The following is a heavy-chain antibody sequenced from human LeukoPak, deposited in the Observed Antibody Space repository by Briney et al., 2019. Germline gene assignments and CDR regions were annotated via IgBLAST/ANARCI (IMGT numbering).Heavy chain of an antibody. J-gene: IGHJ4*02. Sequence: PGGSLRLSCAASGFTFSSYAMSWVRQAPGKELEWVSAISGSGGSTYYADSVKGRFTISRDNSKNTLYLQMNSLRAEDTAVYYCAKVVAYYDFWSGLHFDYWGQGTLVTVSS. CDR3: AKVVAYYDFWSGLHFDY. D-gene: IGHD3-3*01. CDR2: ISGSGGST. CDR1: GFTFSSYA. V-gene: IGHV3-23*01.